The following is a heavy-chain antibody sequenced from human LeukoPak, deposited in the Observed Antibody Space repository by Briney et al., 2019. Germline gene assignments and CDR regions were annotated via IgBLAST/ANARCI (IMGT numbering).Heavy chain of an antibody. V-gene: IGHV3-30*18. CDR1: GFTFSSYG. CDR2: ISVDGGIT. D-gene: IGHD5-18*01. Sequence: GRSLRLSCAASGFTFSSYGMHWVRQAPGKGLEWVSLISVDGGITYYADSVKGRYTISRDSSKNTLYLQMNSLRPEDTAMYYWAKGGYGIRLWWAFEIWGQGTMVTVSS. CDR3: AKGGYGIRLWWAFEI. J-gene: IGHJ3*02.